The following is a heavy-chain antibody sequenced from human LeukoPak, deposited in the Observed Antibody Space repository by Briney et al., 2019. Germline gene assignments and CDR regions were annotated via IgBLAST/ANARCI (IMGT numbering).Heavy chain of an antibody. CDR2: ISGGGAGT. Sequence: PGRSLRLSCAASGFTFSSYGMHWVRQAPGKGLEWVSSISGGGAGTYYADSVRGRFTISRDNSKNTLYLQMNSLRAEDTALYYCAKDFVRYNIQFDYWGQGALVTVSS. V-gene: IGHV3-23*01. J-gene: IGHJ4*02. D-gene: IGHD1-1*01. CDR1: GFTFSSYG. CDR3: AKDFVRYNIQFDY.